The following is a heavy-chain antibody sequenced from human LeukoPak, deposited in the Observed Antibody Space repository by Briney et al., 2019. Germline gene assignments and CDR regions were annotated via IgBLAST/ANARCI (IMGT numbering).Heavy chain of an antibody. D-gene: IGHD3-22*01. CDR2: IIPIFGTA. CDR1: GGTFSGYA. Sequence: ASVKVSCKASGGTFSGYAISWVRQAPGQGLEWMGGIIPIFGTANYAQKFQGRVTITADESTSTAYMELSSLRSEDTAVYYCARDLQAYYDSSGYFDYWGQGTLVTVSS. V-gene: IGHV1-69*13. J-gene: IGHJ4*02. CDR3: ARDLQAYYDSSGYFDY.